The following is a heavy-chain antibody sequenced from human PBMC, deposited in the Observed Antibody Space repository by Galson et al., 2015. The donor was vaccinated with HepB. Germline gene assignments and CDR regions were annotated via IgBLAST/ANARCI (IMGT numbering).Heavy chain of an antibody. Sequence: DSVKGRFTISRDNSKNTVYLQMNSLSAEDTAVYYCAKDLPAYFESNDYFSPFDYWGQGTLVTVS. CDR3: AKDLPAYFESNDYFSPFDY. J-gene: IGHJ4*02. D-gene: IGHD3-22*01. V-gene: IGHV3-23*01.